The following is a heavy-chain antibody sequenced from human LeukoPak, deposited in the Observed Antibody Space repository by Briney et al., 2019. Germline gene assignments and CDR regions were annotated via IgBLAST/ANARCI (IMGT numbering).Heavy chain of an antibody. CDR1: GGTFSSYA. CDR2: IIPILGIA. J-gene: IGHJ6*02. CDR3: ARVRIAAHTPYYYYGMDV. V-gene: IGHV1-69*04. D-gene: IGHD6-6*01. Sequence: SVKVSCKASGGTFSSYAISWVRQAPGQGLEWMGRIIPILGIANYAQKFQGRVTITADKSTSTAYMELSSLRSEDTAVYYCARVRIAAHTPYYYYGMDVWGQGTTVTVSS.